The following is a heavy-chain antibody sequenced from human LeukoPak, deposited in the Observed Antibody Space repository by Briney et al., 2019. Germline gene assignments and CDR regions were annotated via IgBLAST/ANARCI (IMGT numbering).Heavy chain of an antibody. D-gene: IGHD2-8*01. V-gene: IGHV4-59*01. CDR2: IYYSGST. Sequence: SETLSLTCAVYGGSFSGYYWSWIRQPPGKGLEWIGYIYYSGSTNYNPSLKSRVTISVDTSKNQFSLKLSSVTAADTAVYYCARGVRTTRGGYFDYWGQGTLVTVSS. CDR3: ARGVRTTRGGYFDY. CDR1: GGSFSGYY. J-gene: IGHJ4*02.